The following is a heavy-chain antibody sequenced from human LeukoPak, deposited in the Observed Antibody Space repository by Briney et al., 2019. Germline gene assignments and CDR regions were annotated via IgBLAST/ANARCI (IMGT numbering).Heavy chain of an antibody. CDR3: ATPITGTSPGFDY. CDR2: IFYNGNT. D-gene: IGHD1-20*01. J-gene: IGHJ4*02. CDR1: GGSITTGGYY. V-gene: IGHV4-31*03. Sequence: SQTLSLTCTVSGGSITTGGYYWNWIRQHPGKGLEWIGYIFYNGNTYYNPSLKGRVTISLDRSNNQFSLNLSSVTAADTAIYYCATPITGTSPGFDYWGQGTLVTVSS.